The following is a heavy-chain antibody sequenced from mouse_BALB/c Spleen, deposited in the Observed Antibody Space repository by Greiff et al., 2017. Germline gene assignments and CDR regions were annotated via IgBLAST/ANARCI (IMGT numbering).Heavy chain of an antibody. V-gene: IGHV1-55*01. J-gene: IGHJ3*01. CDR2: IYPGSGST. Sequence: QVQLQQPGAELVKPGTSVKLSCKASGYNFTSYWINWVKLRPGQGLEWIGDIYPGSGSTNYNEKFKSKATLTVDTSSSTAYMQLSSLASEDSALYYCVLTAWFAYWGQGTLVTVSA. CDR3: VLTAWFAY. D-gene: IGHD4-1*01. CDR1: GYNFTSYW.